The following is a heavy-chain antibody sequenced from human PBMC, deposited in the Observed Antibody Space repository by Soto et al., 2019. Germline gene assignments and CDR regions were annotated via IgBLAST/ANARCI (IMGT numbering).Heavy chain of an antibody. Sequence: GWSLRLSCAASGFTFSSYGMHWVRQAPGKGLEWVAVISYDGSNKYYADSVKGRFTISRDNSKNTLYLQMNSLRAEDTAVYYCAKGIAAAGKDYYYYGMEVWGQGTTVTVS. V-gene: IGHV3-30*18. D-gene: IGHD6-13*01. CDR1: GFTFSSYG. CDR2: ISYDGSNK. CDR3: AKGIAAAGKDYYYYGMEV. J-gene: IGHJ6*02.